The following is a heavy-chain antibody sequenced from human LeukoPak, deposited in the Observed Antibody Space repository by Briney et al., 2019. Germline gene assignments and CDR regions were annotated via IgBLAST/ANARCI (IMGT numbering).Heavy chain of an antibody. CDR3: ARRAGSHLGYWYFDL. CDR1: GGSISSYY. Sequence: SETLSLTCSVSGGSISSYYWTWIRQPPGKGLEWIGYMYTSGSSNYHPSLKSRVTISIDTSKNQFSLILSSVTASDTAIYYCARRAGSHLGYWYFDLWGRGTLVTVSS. V-gene: IGHV4-4*09. D-gene: IGHD1-26*01. CDR2: MYTSGSS. J-gene: IGHJ2*01.